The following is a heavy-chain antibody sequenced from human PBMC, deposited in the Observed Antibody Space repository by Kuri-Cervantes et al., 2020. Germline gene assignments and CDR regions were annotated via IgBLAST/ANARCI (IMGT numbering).Heavy chain of an antibody. J-gene: IGHJ6*02. V-gene: IGHV1-8*01. CDR1: GYTFTSYD. Sequence: ASVKVSCKASGYTFTSYDINWVRQATGQGLEWMGWMNPNSGNTGYAQKFQGRVTMTRNTSISTAYMELRSLRSDDTAVYYCARGLVATISSDYYYYYGMDVWGQGTTVTVSS. CDR2: MNPNSGNT. CDR3: ARGLVATISSDYYYYYGMDV. D-gene: IGHD5-12*01.